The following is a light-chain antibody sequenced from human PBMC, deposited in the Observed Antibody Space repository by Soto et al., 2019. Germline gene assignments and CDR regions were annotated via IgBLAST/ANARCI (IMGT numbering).Light chain of an antibody. CDR3: QKYGSSPRK. Sequence: SVSPWERATLSCRAIQSVSSSYLAWYQQKPGQAPRLLIYDASSRATGIPDRFSGSGSGTDFTLTISRLEPEDYAVYYCQKYGSSPRKFGQGTKVDIK. CDR1: QSVSSSY. V-gene: IGKV3-20*01. J-gene: IGKJ1*01. CDR2: DAS.